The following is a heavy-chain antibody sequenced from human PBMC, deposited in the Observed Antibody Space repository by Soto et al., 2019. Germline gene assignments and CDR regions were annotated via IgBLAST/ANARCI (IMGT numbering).Heavy chain of an antibody. J-gene: IGHJ6*03. D-gene: IGHD3-10*01. CDR2: ISAYNGNT. V-gene: IGHV1-18*01. Sequence: QVQLVQSGAEVKKPGASVKVSCKASGYTFTSYGISWVRQAPGQGLEWMGWISAYNGNTNYAQKLQGRVTMTTDTSTSTAYMELRSLRSDDTAVYYCARDGVEGVTMVRGVISLASYYYYMDVWGKGTTVTVSS. CDR3: ARDGVEGVTMVRGVISLASYYYYMDV. CDR1: GYTFTSYG.